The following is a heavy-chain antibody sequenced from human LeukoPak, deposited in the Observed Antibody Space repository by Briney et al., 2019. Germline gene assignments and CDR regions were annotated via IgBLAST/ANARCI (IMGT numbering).Heavy chain of an antibody. V-gene: IGHV4-34*01. CDR2: INHSGST. J-gene: IGHJ4*02. CDR1: GGSFSGYY. D-gene: IGHD3-3*01. CDR3: ASTQLRGVMNYTLFDY. Sequence: PSETLSLTCAVYGGSFSGYYWSWIRQPPGKGLEWIGEINHSGSTNYNPSLKSRVTIVVDTSKNQFSLKLSSVTAAATAVYYCASTQLRGVMNYTLFDYWGQGTLVTVSS.